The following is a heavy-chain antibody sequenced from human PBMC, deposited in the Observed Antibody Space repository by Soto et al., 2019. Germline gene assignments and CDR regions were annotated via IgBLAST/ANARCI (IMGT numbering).Heavy chain of an antibody. D-gene: IGHD3-3*01. Sequence: GGSLRLSCAASGFTFSSYSMNWVRQAPGKGLEWVSYISSSSSTIYYADSVKGRFTISRDNAKNSLYLQMNSLRDEDTAVYYCARGEWLLRIQRFYYYYGMDVWGQGTTVTVSS. V-gene: IGHV3-48*02. J-gene: IGHJ6*02. CDR2: ISSSSSTI. CDR3: ARGEWLLRIQRFYYYYGMDV. CDR1: GFTFSSYS.